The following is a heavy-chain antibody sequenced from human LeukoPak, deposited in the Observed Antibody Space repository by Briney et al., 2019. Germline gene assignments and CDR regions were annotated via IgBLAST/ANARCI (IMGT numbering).Heavy chain of an antibody. V-gene: IGHV3-7*01. CDR3: ARAGSHWHYVY. J-gene: IGHJ4*02. CDR2: IKQDGSER. D-gene: IGHD3-10*01. Sequence: GGSLRLSCAASGFTFSGFSMSWVRQSPTKGLEWVANIKQDGSERYYVDSVKGRFTISRDNAKNTLSLQMNNLRVEDTAVYYCARAGSHWHYVYWGQGTVVTVSS. CDR1: GFTFSGFS.